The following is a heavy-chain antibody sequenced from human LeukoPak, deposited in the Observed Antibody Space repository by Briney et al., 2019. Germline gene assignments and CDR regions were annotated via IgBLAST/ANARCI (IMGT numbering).Heavy chain of an antibody. CDR3: ARAYCTSTSCYATAGFDY. CDR2: ISSSSSYI. Sequence: PGGSLRLSCAASGFTFSSYTINWVRQAPGKGLEWVSSISSSSSYIYYADSVKGRFTISRDNAKNSLFLQMDSLRAEDTAVYYCARAYCTSTSCYATAGFDYWGQGTLVTVPS. V-gene: IGHV3-21*01. CDR1: GFTFSSYT. D-gene: IGHD2-2*01. J-gene: IGHJ4*02.